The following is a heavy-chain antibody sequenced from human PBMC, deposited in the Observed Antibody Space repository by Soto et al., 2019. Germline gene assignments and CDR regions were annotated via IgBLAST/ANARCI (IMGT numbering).Heavy chain of an antibody. J-gene: IGHJ6*02. CDR1: GGSLSGYY. CDR3: ARLRRISEAASYYYGMDV. Sequence: QVQVQQWGAGLLKPSETLSLTCAVYGGSLSGYYWSWIRQSPVKGLEWIGEVSHGGTTNYNPSLMSRVTISVDTSQNQLSLKVRSVTAADTAVYYCARLRRISEAASYYYGMDVWGQGTTVTVSS. D-gene: IGHD6-13*01. CDR2: VSHGGTT. V-gene: IGHV4-34*01.